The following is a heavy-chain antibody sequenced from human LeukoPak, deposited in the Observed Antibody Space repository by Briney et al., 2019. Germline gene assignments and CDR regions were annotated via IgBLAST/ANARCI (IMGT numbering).Heavy chain of an antibody. CDR3: ARCPGGLPRFDP. D-gene: IGHD1-14*01. J-gene: IGHJ5*02. CDR2: ISAYNGNT. Sequence: ASVKVSCKASGYTFTSYGISWVRQAPGQGLEWMGWISAYNGNTNYAQKFQGRVTMTRNTSISTAYMELSSLRSEDTAVYYCARCPGGLPRFDPWGQGSLVTVSS. V-gene: IGHV1-18*01. CDR1: GYTFTSYG.